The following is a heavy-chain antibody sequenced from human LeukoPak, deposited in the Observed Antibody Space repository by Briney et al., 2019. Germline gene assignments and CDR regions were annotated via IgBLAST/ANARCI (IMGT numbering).Heavy chain of an antibody. J-gene: IGHJ6*02. CDR3: ARDRGRYYVSSGYYSGYYGMDV. CDR1: GGSFSGYY. D-gene: IGHD3-22*01. CDR2: IYYSGST. Sequence: SETLSLTCAVYGGSFSGYYWSWIRQPPGKGLEWIGYIYYSGSTYYNPSLKSRVTISVDTSKNQFSLKLSSVTAADTAVYYCARDRGRYYVSSGYYSGYYGMDVWGQGTTVTVSS. V-gene: IGHV4-34*09.